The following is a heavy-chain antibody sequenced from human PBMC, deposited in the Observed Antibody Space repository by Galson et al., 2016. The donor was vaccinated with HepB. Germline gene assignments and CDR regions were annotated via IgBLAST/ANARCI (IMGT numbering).Heavy chain of an antibody. D-gene: IGHD3-22*01. V-gene: IGHV1-69*06. CDR2: IMPIFGTT. CDR3: ARADRVVTHYYDSSGMDY. CDR1: GGAFSSYG. J-gene: IGHJ4*02. Sequence: SVKVSCKASGGAFSSYGISWVRQAPGQGLEWMGAIMPIFGTTNYAQKFQGRVAITADKSTSTVYMELSSLSSEDTAAFYCARADRVVTHYYDSSGMDYWGQGTLVTGSS.